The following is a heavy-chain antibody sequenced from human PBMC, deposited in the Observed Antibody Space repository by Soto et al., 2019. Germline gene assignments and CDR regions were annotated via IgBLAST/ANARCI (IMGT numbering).Heavy chain of an antibody. Sequence: QVQLVQSGAEVKKPGASVKVSCKASGYTFTSYYMHWVRQAPGQGLEWMGIINPSGGSTSYAQKFQARVTMTRDTSTSTVYMELSSLRSEDTAVYYCARGPSLRGRYYYYGMDVWGQGTTVTVSS. CDR2: INPSGGST. V-gene: IGHV1-46*01. D-gene: IGHD4-17*01. CDR3: ARGPSLRGRYYYYGMDV. CDR1: GYTFTSYY. J-gene: IGHJ6*02.